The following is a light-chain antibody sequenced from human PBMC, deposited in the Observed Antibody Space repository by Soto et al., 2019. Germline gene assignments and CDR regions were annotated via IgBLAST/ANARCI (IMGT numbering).Light chain of an antibody. CDR2: KAS. CDR3: QQYNSYPLT. Sequence: DIQMTQSPSTLSASVGDRVTITCRAIQSIISCLAWYQQKPGKAPKLLIYKASSLESGVPSSFSGSGSGTEFTLTISSLQPDDFATYYCQQYNSYPLTFGGGTKVEIK. CDR1: QSIISC. J-gene: IGKJ4*01. V-gene: IGKV1-5*03.